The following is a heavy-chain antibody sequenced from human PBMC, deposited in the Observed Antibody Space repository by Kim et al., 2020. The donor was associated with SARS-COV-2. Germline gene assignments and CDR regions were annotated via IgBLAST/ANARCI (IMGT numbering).Heavy chain of an antibody. CDR1: GFTFSNYA. J-gene: IGHJ4*01. CDR2: IRSSGGST. D-gene: IGHD4-17*01. V-gene: IGHV3-64*01. CDR3: ARVYKADYGDYVYFDY. Sequence: GGSLRLSCAASGFTFSNYAFHWVRQAPGKGLEYVSAIRSSGGSTYYANSVKGRFTISRDNSKNTLYLQMGSLRAEDTAVYYCARVYKADYGDYVYFDYWG.